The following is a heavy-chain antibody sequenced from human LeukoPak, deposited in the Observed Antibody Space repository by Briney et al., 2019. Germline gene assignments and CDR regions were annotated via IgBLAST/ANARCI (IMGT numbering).Heavy chain of an antibody. CDR2: ISSSSSYI. Sequence: GGSLRLSCAASGFTFSSYSMNWVRQAPGKGLEWVSSISSSSSYIYYADSVKGRFTISRDNAKNSLYLQMNSLRAEDTAVYYCARATFEYYFDYWGQGTLVTVSS. J-gene: IGHJ4*02. CDR1: GFTFSSYS. CDR3: ARATFEYYFDY. D-gene: IGHD2/OR15-2a*01. V-gene: IGHV3-21*01.